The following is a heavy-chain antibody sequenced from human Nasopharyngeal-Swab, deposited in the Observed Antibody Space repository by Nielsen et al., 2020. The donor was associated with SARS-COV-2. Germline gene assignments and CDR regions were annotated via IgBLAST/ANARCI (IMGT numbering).Heavy chain of an antibody. CDR2: ISGSGSSR. J-gene: IGHJ4*02. V-gene: IGHV3-21*01. Sequence: GGSLRLSCGAYGFAFSAYTMNWVRQAPGKGLEWVSSISGSGSSRYYAASLKGRFTISRDNAQNSPFLQINSLTAEDTAFYFCVRGDRRDYWGLGTLVTVSS. CDR3: VRGDRRDY. CDR1: GFAFSAYT.